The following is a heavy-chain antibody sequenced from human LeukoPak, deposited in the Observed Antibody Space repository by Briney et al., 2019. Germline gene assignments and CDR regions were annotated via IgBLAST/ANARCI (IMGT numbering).Heavy chain of an antibody. Sequence: SETLSLTCAIYGGSFSDHYWSWIRQPPGKGLEWIREINHRGSTNYNPSLKSRVSISVDTSKNQFSLKLSSATAADTAVYYCAVTLYDFWSGYQYYFDYWGQGTLVTVSS. V-gene: IGHV4-34*01. CDR1: GGSFSDHY. CDR3: AVTLYDFWSGYQYYFDY. D-gene: IGHD3-3*01. CDR2: INHRGST. J-gene: IGHJ4*02.